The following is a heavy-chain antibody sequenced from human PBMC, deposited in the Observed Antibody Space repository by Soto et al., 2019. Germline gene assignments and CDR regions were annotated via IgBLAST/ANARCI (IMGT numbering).Heavy chain of an antibody. CDR1: GGSISSSSYY. CDR3: ARHEDITGTTGWFDP. D-gene: IGHD1-7*01. Sequence: QLQLQESGPGLVKPSETLSLTCTVSGGSISSSSYYWGWIRQPPGKGLEWIGSIYYSGSTYYNPSLKSRVTISVDTSKNQFSLKLSSVTAADTAVYYCARHEDITGTTGWFDPWGQGTLVTVSS. CDR2: IYYSGST. V-gene: IGHV4-39*01. J-gene: IGHJ5*02.